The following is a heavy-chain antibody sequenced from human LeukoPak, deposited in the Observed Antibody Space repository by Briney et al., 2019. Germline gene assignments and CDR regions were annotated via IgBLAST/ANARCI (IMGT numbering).Heavy chain of an antibody. Sequence: GGSLRLSCAASGFTFSSYGMSWVRQAPGKGLEWVSAISGSGGSTYYADSVKGRFTISRDNAKDTLYLQMNSLRAEDTAVYYCTGHHQAYSRTYWGQGTLVTVSS. D-gene: IGHD6-13*01. CDR2: ISGSGGST. CDR1: GFTFSSYG. V-gene: IGHV3-23*01. CDR3: TGHHQAYSRTY. J-gene: IGHJ4*02.